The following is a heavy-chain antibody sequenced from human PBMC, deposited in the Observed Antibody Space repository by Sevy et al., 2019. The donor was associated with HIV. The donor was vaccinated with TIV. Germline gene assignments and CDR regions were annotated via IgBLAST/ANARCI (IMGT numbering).Heavy chain of an antibody. V-gene: IGHV3-21*01. Sequence: GGSLRLSCAASGFTFSSYSMNWVRRAPGKGLEWVSSISSSSSYIYYADSVKGRFTISRDNAKNSLYLQMNSLRAEDTAVYYCARDREQLVDYYYYGMDVWGQGTTVTVSS. CDR2: ISSSSSYI. CDR3: ARDREQLVDYYYYGMDV. CDR1: GFTFSSYS. J-gene: IGHJ6*02. D-gene: IGHD6-6*01.